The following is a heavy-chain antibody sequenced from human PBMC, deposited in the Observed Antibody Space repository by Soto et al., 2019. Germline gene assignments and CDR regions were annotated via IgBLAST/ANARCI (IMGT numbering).Heavy chain of an antibody. CDR2: IIPMFGTT. D-gene: IGHD6-13*01. Sequence: QVQLVQSGAEVKKPGSSVKVSCKASGGTFRSDAISWVRQAPGRGLEWMGGIIPMFGTTNYARKFQDRVTITADESTSTAYMEVISLTSEDTAVYFCARGEQQLRYYYYAMDVWGQGTTVTVSS. V-gene: IGHV1-69*12. CDR1: GGTFRSDA. J-gene: IGHJ6*02. CDR3: ARGEQQLRYYYYAMDV.